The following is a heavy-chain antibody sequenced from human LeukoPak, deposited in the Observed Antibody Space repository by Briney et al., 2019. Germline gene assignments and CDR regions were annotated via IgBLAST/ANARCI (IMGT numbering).Heavy chain of an antibody. CDR1: GFTFSSYY. CDR3: LSVPY. CDR2: ISGDGSDT. V-gene: IGHV3-74*01. J-gene: IGHJ4*02. Sequence: GGALRLSCAGSGFTFSSYYMHGVRQVPGKGLVWISRISGDGSDTNYADSVKGRFTNSRDNAKNTLYLQMNSLRAEDTAVYYCLSVPYWGQGALVTVSS.